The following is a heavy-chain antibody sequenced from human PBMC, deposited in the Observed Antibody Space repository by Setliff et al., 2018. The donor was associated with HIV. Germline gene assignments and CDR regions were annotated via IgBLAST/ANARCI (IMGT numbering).Heavy chain of an antibody. J-gene: IGHJ6*02. V-gene: IGHV1-18*01. CDR3: SRSGVPPYYYYGMDV. D-gene: IGHD3-10*01. CDR1: GYTFTNYG. Sequence: ASVKVSCKAFGYTFTNYGIDWVRQAPGQGLEWLGWISPYNGNTKFAQKFQGRVTMTTDTSTTTAFMELRSLKADDTGIYYCSRSGVPPYYYYGMDVWGQGTTVTVSS. CDR2: ISPYNGNT.